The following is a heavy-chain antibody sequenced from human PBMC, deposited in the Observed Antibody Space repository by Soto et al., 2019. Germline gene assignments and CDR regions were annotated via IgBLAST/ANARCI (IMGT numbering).Heavy chain of an antibody. CDR1: GFSFTVYY. V-gene: IGHV1-2*02. CDR2: INPNSGGT. D-gene: IGHD3-3*01. J-gene: IGHJ4*02. Sequence: ASVKVSCKASGFSFTVYYIHCLRQAPGQGLEWMGWINPNSGGTNYAQKFQGRVTMTRDTSISTAYMELSRLRSDDTAVYYCARVKRAYYDFCLAYWGQGTLVTVSS. CDR3: ARVKRAYYDFCLAY.